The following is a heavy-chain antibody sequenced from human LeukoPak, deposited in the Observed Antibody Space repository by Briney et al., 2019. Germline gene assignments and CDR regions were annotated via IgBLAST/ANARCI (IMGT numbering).Heavy chain of an antibody. CDR1: GYTFTGYY. CDR3: ATQRGSYLWGTDFDY. CDR2: INPNSGDT. V-gene: IGHV1-2*02. D-gene: IGHD3-16*01. Sequence: ASVKVSCKASGYTFTGYYMHWVRQAPGQGLEWMGWINPNSGDTKYAQKFQGRVTMTRDTSIRTAYMELTRLRSDDTAVYYCATQRGSYLWGTDFDYWGQGTLVTVSS. J-gene: IGHJ4*02.